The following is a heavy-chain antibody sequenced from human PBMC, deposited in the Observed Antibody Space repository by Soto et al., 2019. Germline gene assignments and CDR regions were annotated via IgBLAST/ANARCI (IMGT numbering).Heavy chain of an antibody. J-gene: IGHJ6*02. CDR2: INWNGADI. V-gene: IGHV3-9*01. Sequence: EVQLVESGGGLVQPGGSLRLSCAASGFTFDDYAMHWVRQAPGKGLEWVSGINWNGADIGYADSVKGRFTISRDNAKNSLHLQMNSLRAEDTGLYYCAKDVSSTWYSGMEVWGQGTTVTVSS. D-gene: IGHD6-13*01. CDR1: GFTFDDYA. CDR3: AKDVSSTWYSGMEV.